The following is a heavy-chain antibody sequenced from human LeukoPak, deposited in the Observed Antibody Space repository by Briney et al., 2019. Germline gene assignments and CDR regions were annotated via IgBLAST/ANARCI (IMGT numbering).Heavy chain of an antibody. J-gene: IGHJ3*01. V-gene: IGHV1-58*01. Sequence: SVKVSCKASGFTFTTSAVQWVRQARGQGLEWIGWIVVGSGNTNYAQKFQERVTITRDMSTSTAYMELSSLRSEDTAVYYCAAETVTRSTYDAFDLWGQGTMVTVSS. CDR1: GFTFTTSA. CDR2: IVVGSGNT. CDR3: AAETVTRSTYDAFDL. D-gene: IGHD4-17*01.